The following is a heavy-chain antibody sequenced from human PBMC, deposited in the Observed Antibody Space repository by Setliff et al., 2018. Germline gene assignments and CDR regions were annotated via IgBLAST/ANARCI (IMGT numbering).Heavy chain of an antibody. V-gene: IGHV3-74*01. J-gene: IGHJ3*02. D-gene: IGHD6-13*01. Sequence: PGGSLRLSCAASGFTFSSYWMHWVRQVPGKGLVWVSRINSDGSSTTYADSVKGRFTISRDSAKNSLYLQMNSLRAEDTAVYYCARELGYSSTWYSHEGFNIWGQGTMVTVSS. CDR3: ARELGYSSTWYSHEGFNI. CDR2: INSDGSST. CDR1: GFTFSSYW.